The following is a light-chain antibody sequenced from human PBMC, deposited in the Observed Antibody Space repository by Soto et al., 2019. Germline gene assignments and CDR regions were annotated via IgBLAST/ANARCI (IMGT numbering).Light chain of an antibody. J-gene: IGKJ5*01. CDR2: DAY. CDR1: QSISSW. CDR3: QQSYSIPLT. Sequence: DIQMTQSPSTLSASVGDRVTITCRASQSISSWLAWYQQKPGKAPKLLIYDAYSLQSGVPSRFSGSGSGTDFTLTITTLQPEDFASYFCQQSYSIPLTFGQGTRLEIK. V-gene: IGKV1-39*01.